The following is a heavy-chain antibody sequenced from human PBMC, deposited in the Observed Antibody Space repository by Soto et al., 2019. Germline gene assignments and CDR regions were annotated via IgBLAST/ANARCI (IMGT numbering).Heavy chain of an antibody. V-gene: IGHV4-59*01. CDR2: IYYSGST. CDR1: YGSISSYY. D-gene: IGHD6-13*01. CDR3: ARAGSSRNAFDI. Sequence: SETLSLTWPVSYGSISSYYWSWILQPPGKVLEWIGYIYYSGSTNYNPSLKSRVTISVDTSKNQFSLKLSSVTAADTAVYYCARAGSSRNAFDIWGQGTMVTVSS. J-gene: IGHJ3*02.